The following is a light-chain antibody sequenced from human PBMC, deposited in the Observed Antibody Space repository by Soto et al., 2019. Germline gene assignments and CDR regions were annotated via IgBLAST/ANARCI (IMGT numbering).Light chain of an antibody. CDR2: RAS. CDR1: QSVSSGS. CDR3: QQYGSSPT. V-gene: IGKV3-20*01. Sequence: EIVLTQSPGTLSLSPGERATLSCRASQSVSSGSLAWYQQKRGQAPRVIIYRASNRATGIPDRFSGSGSGTDFTLIISSLEPVDFAVYFCQQYGSSPTFGQGTKVEIK. J-gene: IGKJ1*01.